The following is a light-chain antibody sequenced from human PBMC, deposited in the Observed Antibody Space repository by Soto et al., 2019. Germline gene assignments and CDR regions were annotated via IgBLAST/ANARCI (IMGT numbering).Light chain of an antibody. CDR1: QSVTSNY. V-gene: IGKV3-20*01. J-gene: IGKJ2*01. CDR3: QQYGSSPRT. Sequence: EIVLTQSPGTLSLSPGERATLSCRASQSVTSNYLAWYQHKPGQAPRLLIYGASSRATGIPDRFSGSGAGTDFSLTISRLEPEDFAGYYCQQYGSSPRTFGQGTKLEIK. CDR2: GAS.